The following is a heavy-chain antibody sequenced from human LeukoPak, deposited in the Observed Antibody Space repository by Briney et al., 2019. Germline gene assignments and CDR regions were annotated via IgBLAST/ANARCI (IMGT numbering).Heavy chain of an antibody. Sequence: GGSLRLSCAASGFIFSTYSMNWVRQAPGKGLEWVSYISCRSSTIYYADSLKGRFTISRDNAKNSLYLEMNSLRAEDTAVYYCARDRGYSYGTGFDYWGQGTLVTVSS. CDR2: ISCRSSTI. D-gene: IGHD5-18*01. CDR3: ARDRGYSYGTGFDY. J-gene: IGHJ4*02. V-gene: IGHV3-48*04. CDR1: GFIFSTYS.